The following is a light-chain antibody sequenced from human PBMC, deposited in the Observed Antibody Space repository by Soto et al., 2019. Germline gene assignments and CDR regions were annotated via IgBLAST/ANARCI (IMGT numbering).Light chain of an antibody. V-gene: IGKV3-20*01. Sequence: EIVLTQSPGTLSLSPRERATLSCRASQSVSSNYLAWYQQKPGQAPRLLISGASSRATGIPDRFSGSGSGTDFTLTISRLEPEDFAVYYCQQYGSSPPITFGQGTRLEIK. CDR3: QQYGSSPPIT. J-gene: IGKJ5*01. CDR1: QSVSSNY. CDR2: GAS.